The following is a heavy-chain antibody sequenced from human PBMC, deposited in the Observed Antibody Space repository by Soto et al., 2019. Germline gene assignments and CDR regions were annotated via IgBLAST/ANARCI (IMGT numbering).Heavy chain of an antibody. CDR3: ARSRRLLWFGEYPDY. CDR1: GGSFSGYY. Sequence: QVQLQQWGAGLLKPSETLSLTCAVYGGSFSGYYWSWIRQPPGKGLEWIGKINHSGSTNYNPSLKGRVTISVDPSTDQFPLKPSSVTAADTAVYYCARSRRLLWFGEYPDYWGQGTLVTVSS. V-gene: IGHV4-34*01. CDR2: INHSGST. J-gene: IGHJ4*02. D-gene: IGHD3-10*01.